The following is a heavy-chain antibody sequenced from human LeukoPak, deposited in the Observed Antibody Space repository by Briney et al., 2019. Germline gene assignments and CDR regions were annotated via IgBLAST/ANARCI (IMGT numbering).Heavy chain of an antibody. J-gene: IGHJ5*02. CDR1: GDSVSSYH. CDR2: IYSSGNT. Sequence: PSETLSLTCAVSGDSVSSYHWSWIRQPPGKGLEWIGYIYSSGNTNYQPSLKSRVTFSLDTSKNHFSLKLDSVTAADTAVYYCARLRRMDTTMIMTSWFGPWGQGTLVTVSS. V-gene: IGHV4-4*09. CDR3: ARLRRMDTTMIMTSWFGP. D-gene: IGHD5-18*01.